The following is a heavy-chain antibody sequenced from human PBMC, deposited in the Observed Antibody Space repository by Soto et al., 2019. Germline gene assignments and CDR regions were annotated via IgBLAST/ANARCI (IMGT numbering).Heavy chain of an antibody. CDR2: VSFDGNNE. CDR1: GFNFNTHG. Sequence: PGGSLRLSCDASGFNFNTHGMHWVRQAPGRGLEWVAVVSFDGNNEYYADSVKGRFTISRDNSKNTLYLQMNSLRAEDTAVYYCARDSELDSSSWYAEWGQGTLVTVSS. J-gene: IGHJ4*02. CDR3: ARDSELDSSSWYAE. V-gene: IGHV3-30*03. D-gene: IGHD6-13*01.